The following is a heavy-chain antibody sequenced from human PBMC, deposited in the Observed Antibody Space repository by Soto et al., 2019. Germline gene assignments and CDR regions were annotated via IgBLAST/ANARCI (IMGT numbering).Heavy chain of an antibody. J-gene: IGHJ4*02. D-gene: IGHD4-4*01. CDR3: ARADDFSARFDY. Sequence: SETLSLTCTVSGGSISSGDFYWSWIRQPPGKGLELIGNIYYSGSTYYNPSLRSRAIMSVDTSQNQFSLKLSSLTAADPAVYFCARADDFSARFDYWGQGALVTVSS. CDR2: IYYSGST. V-gene: IGHV4-30-4*01. CDR1: GGSISSGDFY.